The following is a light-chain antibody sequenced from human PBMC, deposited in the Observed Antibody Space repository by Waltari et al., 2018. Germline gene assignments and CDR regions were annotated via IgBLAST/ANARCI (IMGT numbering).Light chain of an antibody. V-gene: IGKV2-28*01. CDR2: LGS. CDR3: MQALQTPLT. CDR1: QSLLHTNGYNY. J-gene: IGKJ1*01. Sequence: DIVMTQSPLSLPVTPGEPASISCRSSQSLLHTNGYNYLDWYLQKPGQSPQLLIHLGSSRASGVPDRFSGSGSGTDFTLKISRVEPEDVGVYYCMQALQTPLTFGQGTKVEIK.